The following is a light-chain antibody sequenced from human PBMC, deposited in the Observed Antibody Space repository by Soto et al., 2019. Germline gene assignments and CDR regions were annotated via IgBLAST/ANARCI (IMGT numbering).Light chain of an antibody. CDR1: SSDVGAYNY. Sequence: ALTQPAALSGSPGQSITISCTGTSSDVGAYNYVSWYQQHPGKAPKLMIYDVSNRPSGVSNRFSGSKSGNSASLTISGLRAEDEADYYCSSYASSSTYVFGTGTKVTVL. J-gene: IGLJ1*01. CDR2: DVS. CDR3: SSYASSSTYV. V-gene: IGLV2-14*01.